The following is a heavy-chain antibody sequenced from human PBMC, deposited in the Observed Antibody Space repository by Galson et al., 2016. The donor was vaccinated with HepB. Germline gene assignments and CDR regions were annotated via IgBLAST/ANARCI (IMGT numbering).Heavy chain of an antibody. V-gene: IGHV3-23*01. CDR1: EFTFKNYA. D-gene: IGHD3-16*01. CDR2: ISGDGITT. CDR3: ARSSSDYHYRGYFVY. Sequence: SLRLSCAASEFTFKNYAMDWVRQAPGKGLEWVSSISGDGITTYYADSVRGRFTISRDNSKNTLNLQMDSLRAEDTAIYHCARSSSDYHYRGYFVYWGQGALVTVSS. J-gene: IGHJ4*02.